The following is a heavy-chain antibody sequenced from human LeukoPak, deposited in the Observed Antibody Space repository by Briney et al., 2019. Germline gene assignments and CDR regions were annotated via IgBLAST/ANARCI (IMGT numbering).Heavy chain of an antibody. CDR3: ARLMLHDWFDP. Sequence: SETLSLTCTVSGGSISSYYWSWIRQPPGKGLEWIGYIYYSGSTNYNPSLKSRVTISVDTSKNQFSLKLSSVTAADTAVYYCARLMLHDWFDPWGQGTLVTVSS. D-gene: IGHD3-16*01. V-gene: IGHV4-59*08. J-gene: IGHJ5*02. CDR2: IYYSGST. CDR1: GGSISSYY.